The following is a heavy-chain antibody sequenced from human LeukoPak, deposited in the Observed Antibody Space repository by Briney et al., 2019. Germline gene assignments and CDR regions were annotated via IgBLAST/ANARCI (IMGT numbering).Heavy chain of an antibody. CDR3: AKSLTDIVATIRSGADY. D-gene: IGHD5-12*01. CDR1: GFTFSSYA. CDR2: FSGSGGST. J-gene: IGHJ4*02. Sequence: PGGSLRLSCAASGFTFSSYAMSWVRRAPGRGLEGVPGFSGSGGSTSYADSVKGRFTISRDNSKNTLFLQMNSLRVEDTAVYYCAKSLTDIVATIRSGADYWGQGTLVFVSS. V-gene: IGHV3-23*01.